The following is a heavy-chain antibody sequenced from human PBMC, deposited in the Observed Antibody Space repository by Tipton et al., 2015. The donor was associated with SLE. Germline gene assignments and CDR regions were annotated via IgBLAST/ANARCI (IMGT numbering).Heavy chain of an antibody. CDR3: ARGHDSGWYYYFYY. V-gene: IGHV1-69*01. CDR1: GGNFNSHA. J-gene: IGHJ4*02. D-gene: IGHD6-19*01. CDR2: IIPDLGSA. Sequence: QLVQSGAEVKKPGSSVKVSCKTSGGNFNSHAISWVRQVPGQGPEWMGGIIPDLGSANYAQKFQGRVTITADESTNTVYMELSGLTSDDRVVYYCARGHDSGWYYYFYYWGQGTLFTVSS.